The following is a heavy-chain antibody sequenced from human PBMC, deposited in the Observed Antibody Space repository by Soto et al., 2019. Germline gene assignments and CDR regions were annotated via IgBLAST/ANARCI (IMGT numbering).Heavy chain of an antibody. V-gene: IGHV4-30-2*01. J-gene: IGHJ5*02. CDR1: GASITNSGYS. D-gene: IGHD3-16*01. Sequence: QLQLQESDSGLVKPSQTLSLTCAVSGASITNSGYSWTWIRQPPGKGLEWIGYIFHSGGTKYTPSLRSRVTFPREGPKTHSPLTLDFVPAANRAVYYCAIIPRALLGGYFDPWGRGTLVPVPS. CDR2: IFHSGGT. CDR3: AIIPRALLGGYFDP.